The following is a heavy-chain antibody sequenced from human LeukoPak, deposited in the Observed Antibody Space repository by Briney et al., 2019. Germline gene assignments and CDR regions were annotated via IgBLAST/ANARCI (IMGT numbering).Heavy chain of an antibody. V-gene: IGHV4-39*02. CDR2: IYFSGGT. Sequence: PSETLSLTCTVSGDSISSSNCYWGWIRQPPGKGLEWIGSIYFSGGTYYNASLKSRLTMSIDTSKNHFSLNLTSVIAADTALYYCARLRITMIRGVTSFSRYYYMDVWGKGTTVTISS. D-gene: IGHD3-10*01. CDR1: GDSISSSNCY. CDR3: ARLRITMIRGVTSFSRYYYMDV. J-gene: IGHJ6*03.